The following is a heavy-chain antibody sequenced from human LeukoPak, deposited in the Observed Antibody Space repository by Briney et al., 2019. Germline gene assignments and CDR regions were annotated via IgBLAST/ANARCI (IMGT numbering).Heavy chain of an antibody. CDR1: GFTFSSYA. J-gene: IGHJ4*02. D-gene: IGHD3-10*01. CDR2: ISGSGGST. Sequence: GGSLRLSCAASGFTFSSYAMSWVRQAPGKGLEWVSAISGSGGSTYYADSVKGRFTISRDNSKNTLYLQMNSLRAEDTAVYYCAKGLRWFGESTAFDYWGQGTLVTVSS. V-gene: IGHV3-23*01. CDR3: AKGLRWFGESTAFDY.